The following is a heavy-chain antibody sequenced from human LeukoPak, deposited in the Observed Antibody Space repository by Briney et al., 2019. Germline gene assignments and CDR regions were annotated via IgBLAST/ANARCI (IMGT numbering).Heavy chain of an antibody. CDR1: GGSNSSFY. CDR3: VSVHRYRYGYDY. J-gene: IGHJ4*02. V-gene: IGHV4-4*07. D-gene: IGHD5-18*01. CDR2: IYTSGST. Sequence: PSETLSLTGTVSGGSNSSFYWSWIRQPAGKGLEWIGRIYTSGSTNYNPSLKSRVTMSVDTSKNQFSLKLSSVTAADTAVYYFVSVHRYRYGYDYWGQGTLVTVSS.